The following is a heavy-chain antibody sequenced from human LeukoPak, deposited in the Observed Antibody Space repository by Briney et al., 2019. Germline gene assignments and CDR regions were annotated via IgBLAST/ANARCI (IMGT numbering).Heavy chain of an antibody. CDR2: INQGGSDK. Sequence: GGSLRHSCAASGFTFSGHWMSWVRQAPGKGLEWVANINQGGSDKYYVDSVKGRFTISRDNANNLLYLQMNSLRGEDTAVYYCTRDRSRAEVDWCQGTLVTVSS. V-gene: IGHV3-7*01. J-gene: IGHJ4*02. CDR3: TRDRSRAEVD. D-gene: IGHD1-14*01. CDR1: GFTFSGHW.